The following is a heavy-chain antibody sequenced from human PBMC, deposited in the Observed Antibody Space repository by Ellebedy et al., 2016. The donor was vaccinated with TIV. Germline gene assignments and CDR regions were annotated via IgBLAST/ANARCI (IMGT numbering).Heavy chain of an antibody. CDR1: GGTFISYA. CDR3: ARGRGYNYGYPTEGGLFDS. D-gene: IGHD5-18*01. J-gene: IGHJ4*02. CDR2: IIPIFGTA. Sequence: ASVKVSCXASGGTFISYAISWVRQAPGQGLEWMGGIIPIFGTAKHAQKFQGRVTITADEGTRTAYMELSSLRSEDTAVYYCARGRGYNYGYPTEGGLFDSWGQGTLVTVSS. V-gene: IGHV1-69*13.